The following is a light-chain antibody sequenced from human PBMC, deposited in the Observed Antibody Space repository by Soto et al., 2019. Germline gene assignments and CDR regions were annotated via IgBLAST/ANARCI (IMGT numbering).Light chain of an antibody. CDR3: QRYTNWPLT. CDR2: GAS. Sequence: EIVMTQSPATLSVSPGERATLSCRASHSVSSRLAWYQQKPGQAPRLLIYGASTRATGLPARFSVSGSGTEFTLIISSLQSEDFAFYYCQRYTNWPLTFGGGTKVEIK. V-gene: IGKV3-15*01. J-gene: IGKJ4*01. CDR1: HSVSSR.